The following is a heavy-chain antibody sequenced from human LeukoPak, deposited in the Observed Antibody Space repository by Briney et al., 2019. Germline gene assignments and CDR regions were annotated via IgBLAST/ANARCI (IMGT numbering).Heavy chain of an antibody. J-gene: IGHJ2*01. CDR3: AKDEGDWYFDL. V-gene: IGHV3-23*03. CDR1: GFTFSSYA. CDR2: IYSGGST. Sequence: GGSLRLSCAASGFTFSSYAMSWVRQAPGKGLEWVSVIYSGGSTYYADSVRGRFTISRDNSKNTLYLQMNSLRAEDTAVYYCAKDEGDWYFDLWGRGTLVTVSS.